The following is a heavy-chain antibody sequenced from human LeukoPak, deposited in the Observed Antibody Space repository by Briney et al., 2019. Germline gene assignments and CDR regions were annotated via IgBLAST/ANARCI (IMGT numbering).Heavy chain of an antibody. D-gene: IGHD3-3*01. J-gene: IGHJ4*02. Sequence: GGSLRLSCAASGFTFSDYYMTWIRQAPGKGLEWLSYISSSGRTTSYADSVKGRFTLSRDNAKNSVYLHINSLRGEDTAVYYCARVGLLRDAHFDYWGQGTLVTVSS. CDR2: ISSSGRTT. CDR3: ARVGLLRDAHFDY. CDR1: GFTFSDYY. V-gene: IGHV3-11*04.